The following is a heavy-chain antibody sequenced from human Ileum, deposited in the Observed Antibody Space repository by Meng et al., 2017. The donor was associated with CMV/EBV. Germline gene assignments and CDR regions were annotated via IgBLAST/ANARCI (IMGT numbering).Heavy chain of an antibody. J-gene: IGHJ4*02. CDR2: IKQDGSEK. V-gene: IGHV3-7*01. CDR3: ARDGH. Sequence: GGSLRLSCVVSGFTFSNYWMNWVRQAPGKGLEWVANIKQDGSEKYYVDSVKGRFTISRDNAKNSLFLQMHSLSAEDTAVYYCARDGHWGQGTLVTVSS. CDR1: GFTFSNYW.